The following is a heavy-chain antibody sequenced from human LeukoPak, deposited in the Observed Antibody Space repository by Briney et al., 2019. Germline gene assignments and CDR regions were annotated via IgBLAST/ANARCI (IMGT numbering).Heavy chain of an antibody. CDR1: GFTFSRDY. CDR2: IKHDGSEK. Sequence: SGGSLRLSCAASGFTFSRDYMTWVRQAPGKGLEWVANIKHDGSEKYYVDSVKGRFTISRDIAKNSLYLQMNSLRVEDTAVYYCARENYYMDVWGKGTTVTVSS. J-gene: IGHJ6*03. V-gene: IGHV3-7*01. CDR3: ARENYYMDV.